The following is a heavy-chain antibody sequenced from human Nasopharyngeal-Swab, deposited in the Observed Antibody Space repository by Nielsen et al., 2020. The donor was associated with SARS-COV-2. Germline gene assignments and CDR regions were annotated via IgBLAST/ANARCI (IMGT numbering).Heavy chain of an antibody. CDR3: ARDSGKGMDV. Sequence: GESLNLSCSSSGFTFLPYSMNWVRQAPGKGLEWVSSISSSSSYIYYADSVKGRFTISIDNAKNSLYLQMNSLRAEDTAVYYCARDSGKGMDVWGQGTTVTVSS. V-gene: IGHV3-21*01. J-gene: IGHJ6*02. D-gene: IGHD3-10*01. CDR1: GFTFLPYS. CDR2: ISSSSSYI.